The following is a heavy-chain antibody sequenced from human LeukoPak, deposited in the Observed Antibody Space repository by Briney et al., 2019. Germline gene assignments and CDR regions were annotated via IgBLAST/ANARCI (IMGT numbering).Heavy chain of an antibody. CDR2: INSDGSST. Sequence: PGGSLRLSCAASGFTFSSYWMHWVRQAPGTGLVWVSRINSDGSSTSYADSVKGRFTISRDNAKNTLYLQMNSLRAEDTAVYYCAGSMVRGVLFDYWGQGTLVTVSS. J-gene: IGHJ4*02. CDR3: AGSMVRGVLFDY. CDR1: GFTFSSYW. D-gene: IGHD3-10*01. V-gene: IGHV3-74*01.